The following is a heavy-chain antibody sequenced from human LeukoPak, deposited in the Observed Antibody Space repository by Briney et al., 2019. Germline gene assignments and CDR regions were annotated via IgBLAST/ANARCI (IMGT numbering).Heavy chain of an antibody. J-gene: IGHJ6*02. CDR2: IRAYNGKT. V-gene: IGHV1-18*01. D-gene: IGHD3-10*01. CDR1: GYTFTGYG. Sequence: ASVKVSCKASGYTFTGYGLNWVRQAPGQGLEWMGWIRAYNGKTNYAQKLQGRVTMSTDTSTSTAYMELRSLRSDDTAVYYCARGVSGSYSYYYYGMDVWGQGSTVTVS. CDR3: ARGVSGSYSYYYYGMDV.